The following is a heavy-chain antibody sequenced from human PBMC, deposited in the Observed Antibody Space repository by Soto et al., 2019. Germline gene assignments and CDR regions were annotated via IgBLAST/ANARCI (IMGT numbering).Heavy chain of an antibody. Sequence: ASVKGSCKASGYTFTSYYMHWLRQAPGQGLEWMGIINPSGGSTSYAQKFQGRVTMTRDTSTSTVYMELSSLRSEDTAVYYCARDLRYFDAGPRGYYYYYGMDVWGQGTTVTVSS. CDR3: ARDLRYFDAGPRGYYYYYGMDV. CDR1: GYTFTSYY. J-gene: IGHJ6*02. V-gene: IGHV1-46*01. CDR2: INPSGGST. D-gene: IGHD3-9*01.